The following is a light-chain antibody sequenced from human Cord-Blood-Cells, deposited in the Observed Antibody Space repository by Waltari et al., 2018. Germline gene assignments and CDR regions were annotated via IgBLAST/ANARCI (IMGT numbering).Light chain of an antibody. V-gene: IGLV2-11*01. Sequence: QPALSQPRSVSGTPGQSVTISCTRSSSDVGGYNSVSWYQQHPGKAHKLMIYDGSKQPSGVPDRDAGFKGGNTASLTSSGRQAEDEGEYYCCSYAGSYPVVVFGGGTKLSV. J-gene: IGLJ2*01. CDR1: SSDVGGYNS. CDR2: DGS. CDR3: CSYAGSYPVVV.